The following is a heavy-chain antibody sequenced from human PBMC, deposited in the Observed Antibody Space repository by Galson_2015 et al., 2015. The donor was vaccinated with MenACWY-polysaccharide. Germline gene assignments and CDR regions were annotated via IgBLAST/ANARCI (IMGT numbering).Heavy chain of an antibody. CDR3: ARHGSVAVAGREQGFGY. Sequence: ETLSLTCTVSGGSISSSSYYWGWIRQPPGKGLEWIGTLYYSGSTYYNPSLKSRVTISVDTSKNQFSLKLSSVTAADTAVYYCARHGSVAVAGREQGFGYWGQGTLVTVSS. CDR2: LYYSGST. J-gene: IGHJ4*02. V-gene: IGHV4-39*01. CDR1: GGSISSSSYY. D-gene: IGHD6-19*01.